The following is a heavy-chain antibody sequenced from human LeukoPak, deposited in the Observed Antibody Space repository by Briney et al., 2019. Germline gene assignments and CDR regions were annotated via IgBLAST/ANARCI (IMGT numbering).Heavy chain of an antibody. J-gene: IGHJ3*02. CDR3: ARGEYYYDSSGYHHAFDI. D-gene: IGHD3-22*01. V-gene: IGHV3-21*01. CDR1: GFTFSSAA. Sequence: GGSLRLSCAASGFTFSSAAMTWVRQAPGKGLEWVSSISSGSSYIYYADSVKGRFTISRDNAKNSLYLQMNSLRAEDTAVYYCARGEYYYDSSGYHHAFDIWGQGTMVTVSS. CDR2: ISSGSSYI.